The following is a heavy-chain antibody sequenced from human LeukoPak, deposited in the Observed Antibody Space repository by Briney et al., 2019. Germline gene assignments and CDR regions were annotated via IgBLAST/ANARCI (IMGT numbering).Heavy chain of an antibody. CDR1: GFTFSSYW. J-gene: IGHJ4*02. D-gene: IGHD4-17*01. CDR2: INSDGSST. V-gene: IGHV3-74*01. CDR3: ARGTPVNFDY. Sequence: PGGSLRLSCAASGFTFSSYWTHWVRQVSGKGLVWVSRINSDGSSTSYADSVKGRFTISRDNAENTLYLQMNNLRAEDTAVYYCARGTPVNFDYWGQGTLVTVSS.